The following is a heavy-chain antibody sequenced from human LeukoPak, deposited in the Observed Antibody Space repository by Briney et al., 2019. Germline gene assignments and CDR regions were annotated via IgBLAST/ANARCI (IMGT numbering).Heavy chain of an antibody. Sequence: GESLKISCKGSGYSFSNYWIGWVRQMPGKGLEWMGIIYPGDSESRYSPSLQGQVTISADKSITTAYLQWSSLKASDTAMYYCVRQRGSIAVAPFDFWGQGTLVTVSS. CDR3: VRQRGSIAVAPFDF. CDR2: IYPGDSES. D-gene: IGHD6-19*01. J-gene: IGHJ4*02. CDR1: GYSFSNYW. V-gene: IGHV5-51*01.